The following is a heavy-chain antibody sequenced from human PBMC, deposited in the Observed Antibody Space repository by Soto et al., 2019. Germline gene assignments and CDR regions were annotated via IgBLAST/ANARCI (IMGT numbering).Heavy chain of an antibody. D-gene: IGHD3-10*01. J-gene: IGHJ4*02. CDR3: VRDYGGY. CDR1: GFSFNKYW. CDR2: IKGDGSEK. Sequence: DVQLVESGGGLDQPGGSLRLSCATSGFSFNKYWISWVRQAPGKGLEWVANIKGDGSEKQYVDSVKGRFTISRDNAKNSLYLQMNSLRAEDMAVYYCVRDYGGYWGQGTLVTVSS. V-gene: IGHV3-7*01.